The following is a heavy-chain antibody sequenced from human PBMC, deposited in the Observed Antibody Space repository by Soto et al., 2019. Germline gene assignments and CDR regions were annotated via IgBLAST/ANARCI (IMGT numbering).Heavy chain of an antibody. V-gene: IGHV3-30*18. CDR1: GFTFSSYG. J-gene: IGHJ6*02. D-gene: IGHD1-26*01. CDR3: AKDWGIVGAQSGYYGMDV. CDR2: ISYDGSNK. Sequence: QVQLVESGGGVVQPGRSLRLSCAASGFTFSSYGMHWVRQAPGKGLEWVAVISYDGSNKYYADSVKGRFTISRDNSKNTLYLQMNSLRAEDTAVYYCAKDWGIVGAQSGYYGMDVWGQGTTVTVSS.